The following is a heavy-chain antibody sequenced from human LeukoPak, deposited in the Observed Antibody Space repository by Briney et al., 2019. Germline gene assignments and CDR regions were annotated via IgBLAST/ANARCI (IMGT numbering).Heavy chain of an antibody. Sequence: GGSLRLSCAASGFTVSSNYMSWVRQAPGKGLEWVSVIYSGGSTYYADSVKGRFTISRDNSKNTLYLQMNSLRAEDTAVYYCARDPLTYGSGRYYQAFDYWGQGTLVTVSS. CDR2: IYSGGST. CDR3: ARDPLTYGSGRYYQAFDY. CDR1: GFTVSSNY. D-gene: IGHD3-10*01. J-gene: IGHJ4*02. V-gene: IGHV3-66*01.